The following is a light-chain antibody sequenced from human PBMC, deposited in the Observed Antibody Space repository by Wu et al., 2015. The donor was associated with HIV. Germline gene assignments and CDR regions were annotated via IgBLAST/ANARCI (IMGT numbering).Light chain of an antibody. CDR3: QQYDTPPPWT. V-gene: IGKV3-20*01. CDR1: QSLGTY. CDR2: EAS. Sequence: EIVLTQSPATLSSSPGERVTLSCRASQSLGTYLAWYQQKPGQAPRLLIYEASSRATGIPDRFTASGSGTDFTLTISRLEPEDFAVYYCQQYDTPPPWTFGQGTKVEIK. J-gene: IGKJ1*01.